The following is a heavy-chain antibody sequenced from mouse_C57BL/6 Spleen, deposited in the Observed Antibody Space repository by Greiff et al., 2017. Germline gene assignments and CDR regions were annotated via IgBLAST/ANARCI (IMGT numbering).Heavy chain of an antibody. Sequence: QVQLKQPGAELVRPGSSVKLSCKASGYTFTSYWMHWVKQRPIQGLEWIGNIDPSDSETHYNQKFKDKATLTVDKSSSTAYMQLSSLTSEDSAVYYCAREGLGRAMDYWGQGTSVTVSS. CDR1: GYTFTSYW. CDR2: IDPSDSET. CDR3: AREGLGRAMDY. V-gene: IGHV1-52*01. J-gene: IGHJ4*01. D-gene: IGHD3-3*01.